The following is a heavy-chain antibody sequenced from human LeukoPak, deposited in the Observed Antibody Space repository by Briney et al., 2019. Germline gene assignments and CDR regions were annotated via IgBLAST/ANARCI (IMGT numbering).Heavy chain of an antibody. CDR2: MYYSGST. CDR3: ARQYYDNTGYYYFDY. V-gene: IGHV4-39*01. CDR1: GGANTGSTYN. J-gene: IGHJ4*02. D-gene: IGHD3-22*01. Sequence: SETLSLTCTVSGGANTGSTYNWGWIRQPPGKGLEWIGSMYYSGSTYYKPSLKSRVTISADTSKNQFSLELSSVTAADTAVYYCARQYYDNTGYYYFDYWGQGILVTVSS.